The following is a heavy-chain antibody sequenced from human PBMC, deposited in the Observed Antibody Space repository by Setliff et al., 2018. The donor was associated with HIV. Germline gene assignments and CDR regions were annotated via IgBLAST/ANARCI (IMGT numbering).Heavy chain of an antibody. D-gene: IGHD4-17*01. Sequence: PSETLSLTCAVCGGSFSGYYWSWIRQPPGKGLEWIGEINHSGSTDYNPSLKSRVTISVDTSKNQFSLNLSSVTAADTAVYYCARYDYGDFDYWGQGTPVTVSS. J-gene: IGHJ4*02. CDR2: INHSGST. CDR3: ARYDYGDFDY. CDR1: GGSFSGYY. V-gene: IGHV4-34*01.